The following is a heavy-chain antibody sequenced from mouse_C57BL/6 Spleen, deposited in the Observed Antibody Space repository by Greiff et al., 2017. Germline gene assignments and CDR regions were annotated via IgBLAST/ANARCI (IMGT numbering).Heavy chain of an antibody. CDR1: GYTFTNYW. V-gene: IGHV1-63*01. Sequence: VQLQQSGAELVRPGTSVKMSCKASGYTFTNYWIGWAKQRPGHGLEWIGDIYPGGGYTNYNEKFKGKAILTADKSSSTAYMQFSSLTSEDSAIYYCARWITTASSYFDYWGQGTTLTVSS. J-gene: IGHJ2*01. CDR3: ARWITTASSYFDY. D-gene: IGHD1-2*01. CDR2: IYPGGGYT.